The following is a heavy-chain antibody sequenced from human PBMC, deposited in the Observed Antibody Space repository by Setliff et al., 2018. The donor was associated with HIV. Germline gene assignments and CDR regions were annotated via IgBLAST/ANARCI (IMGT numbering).Heavy chain of an antibody. CDR2: IYHSGST. J-gene: IGHJ4*02. Sequence: SETLSLTCAVSGYPISSGYYWGWIRQPPGKGLEWIGSIYHSGSTYYNPSLKSRVTISVDTSKNQFSLKLSSVTAADTAVYYCARMYSGYDWSPAGARTRYFDYWGQGTLVTVSS. CDR3: ARMYSGYDWSPAGARTRYFDY. CDR1: GYPISSGYY. D-gene: IGHD5-12*01. V-gene: IGHV4-38-2*01.